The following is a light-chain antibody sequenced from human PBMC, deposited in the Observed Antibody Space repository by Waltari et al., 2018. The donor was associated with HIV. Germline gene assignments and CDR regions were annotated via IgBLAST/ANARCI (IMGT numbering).Light chain of an antibody. CDR3: QSTGSSGSYLVL. J-gene: IGLJ2*01. CDR1: ALPKKY. Sequence: SYELTQPPSVSVSPGQTAPITCSGDALPKKYGYWYQQKPGQAPVMVIYKDSERPSGIPGRFSGSSSGTTVTFTISGVQAEDEADYYCQSTGSSGSYLVLFGGGTKLTVL. V-gene: IGLV3-25*03. CDR2: KDS.